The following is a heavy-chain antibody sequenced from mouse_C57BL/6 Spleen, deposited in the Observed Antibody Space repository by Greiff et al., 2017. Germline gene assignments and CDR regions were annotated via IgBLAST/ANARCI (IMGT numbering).Heavy chain of an antibody. J-gene: IGHJ4*01. CDR1: GFTFTDYY. CDR3: ARYMGIDYAMDY. Sequence: EVKLVESGGGLVQPGGSLSLSCAASGFTFTDYYMSWVRQPPGKALEWLGFIRNKANGYTTEYSASVKGRFTISRDNSQSILYLQMNALRAEDSATYDCARYMGIDYAMDYWGQGTSVTVSS. CDR2: IRNKANGYTT. V-gene: IGHV7-3*01.